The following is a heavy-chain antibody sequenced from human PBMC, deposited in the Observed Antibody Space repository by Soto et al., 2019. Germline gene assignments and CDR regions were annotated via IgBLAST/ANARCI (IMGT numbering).Heavy chain of an antibody. Sequence: QVQLVQSGAEVKKPGSSVKVSCKASGGTFSSYAISWVRQAPGQGLEWMGGIIPIFGTANYAQKFQGRVTITADEDTRTAYMELSSGRFADTAVYYCASAYSGGVFDAFDIWGQGTMVTVSS. V-gene: IGHV1-69*12. J-gene: IGHJ3*02. D-gene: IGHD1-26*01. CDR2: IIPIFGTA. CDR3: ASAYSGGVFDAFDI. CDR1: GGTFSSYA.